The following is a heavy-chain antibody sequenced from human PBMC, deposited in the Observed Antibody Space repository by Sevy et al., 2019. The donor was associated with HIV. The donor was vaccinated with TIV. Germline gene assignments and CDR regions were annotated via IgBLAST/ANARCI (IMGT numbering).Heavy chain of an antibody. CDR2: IKSKTDGGTI. CDR3: TIMGYHGCFEI. J-gene: IGHJ3*02. CDR1: GFSFSNAW. Sequence: GGSLRLSCAASGFSFSNAWMSWVRQAPGKGLEWVGRIKSKTDGGTIAYAAPVTGRLKISRDHSNNTLYLQMNSLTTVDSGVYYSTIMGYHGCFEIWGQGTMVTVSS. D-gene: IGHD3-16*02. V-gene: IGHV3-15*01.